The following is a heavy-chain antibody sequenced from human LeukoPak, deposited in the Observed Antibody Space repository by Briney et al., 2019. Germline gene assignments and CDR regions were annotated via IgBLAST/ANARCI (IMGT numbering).Heavy chain of an antibody. CDR2: INTNTGNP. D-gene: IGHD2-15*01. V-gene: IGHV7-4-1*02. J-gene: IGHJ4*02. CDR1: GGTFSSYA. Sequence: GSSVKVSCKASGGTFSSYAISWVRQAPGQGLEWMGWINTNTGNPTYAQGFTGRFVFSLDTSVSTAYLQISSLKAEDTAVYYCARTFYCSGGSCFGYWGQGTLVTVSS. CDR3: ARTFYCSGGSCFGY.